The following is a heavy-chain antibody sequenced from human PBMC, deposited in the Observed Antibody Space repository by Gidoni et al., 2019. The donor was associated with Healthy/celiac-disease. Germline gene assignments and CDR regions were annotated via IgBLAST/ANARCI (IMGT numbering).Heavy chain of an antibody. J-gene: IGHJ3*02. V-gene: IGHV3-23*01. CDR3: ETENWNGAFDI. D-gene: IGHD1-1*01. CDR1: GFTFSSYA. CDR2: ISGSVGST. Sequence: EVQLLESGGGLVQPGGSLRLSCAASGFTFSSYAMSWVRQAPGKGLEWVSAISGSVGSTYYADSVKVRFIISRDNSKNTLYLQMNSLRAEDTAVYYCETENWNGAFDIWGQGTMVTVSS.